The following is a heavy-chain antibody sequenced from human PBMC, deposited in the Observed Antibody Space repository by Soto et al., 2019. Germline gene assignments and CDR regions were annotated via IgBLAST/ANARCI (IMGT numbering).Heavy chain of an antibody. Sequence: SVKVSCKASGGTFSSYAISWVRQAPGQGLEWMGGIIPIFGTANYAQKFQGRVTITADKSTSTAYMELSSLRSEDTAVYYCAWATYYYDSSGYAPIDIWGQGTMVTVSS. CDR3: AWATYYYDSSGYAPIDI. V-gene: IGHV1-69*06. CDR2: IIPIFGTA. J-gene: IGHJ3*02. CDR1: GGTFSSYA. D-gene: IGHD3-22*01.